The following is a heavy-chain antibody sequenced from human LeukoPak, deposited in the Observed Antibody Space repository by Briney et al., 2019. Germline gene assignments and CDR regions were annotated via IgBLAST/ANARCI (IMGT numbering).Heavy chain of an antibody. CDR1: GFTFSNYG. V-gene: IGHV3-30*03. CDR2: ITYDGYYK. CDR3: ARDLSPVVRASPMGY. D-gene: IGHD3-10*01. J-gene: IGHJ4*02. Sequence: GGSLRLSCAASGFTFSNYGMNWVRQAPGKGLEWVALITYDGYYKYYSDSVKGRFTISSDTSKNTLYLQMNSLRAEDTAVYYCARDLSPVVRASPMGYWGQGTLVTVSS.